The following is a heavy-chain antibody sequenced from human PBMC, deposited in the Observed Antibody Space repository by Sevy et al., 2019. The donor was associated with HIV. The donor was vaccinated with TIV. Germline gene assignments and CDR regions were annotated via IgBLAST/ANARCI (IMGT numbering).Heavy chain of an antibody. J-gene: IGHJ4*02. CDR3: AKDLTGRYTSSSGDFDY. D-gene: IGHD6-6*01. CDR2: IGYDGSTK. Sequence: GGSLRLSCAASGFTFSNYGMHWVRQAPGKELEWVALIGYDGSTKYYKDSVKGRFTISRDNAKNTLYLQMNSLRPEDMAVYYCAKDLTGRYTSSSGDFDYWGQGTLVTVSS. CDR1: GFTFSNYG. V-gene: IGHV3-30*02.